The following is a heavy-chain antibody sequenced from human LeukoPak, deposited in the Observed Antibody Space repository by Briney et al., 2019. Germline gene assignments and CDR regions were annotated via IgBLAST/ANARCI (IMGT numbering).Heavy chain of an antibody. Sequence: ASVKVSCKASGYTFTSYDINWVRQATGQGLEWMGWMNPNSGNTGYAQKFQGRVTMTRNTSISTAYMELSSLRSEDTAVYYCAREAPSGWDDAFDIWGQGTMVTVSS. D-gene: IGHD6-19*01. CDR3: AREAPSGWDDAFDI. J-gene: IGHJ3*02. CDR1: GYTFTSYD. V-gene: IGHV1-8*01. CDR2: MNPNSGNT.